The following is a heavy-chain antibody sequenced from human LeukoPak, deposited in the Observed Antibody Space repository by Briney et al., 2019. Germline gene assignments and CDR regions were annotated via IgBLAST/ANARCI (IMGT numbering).Heavy chain of an antibody. Sequence: SETLSLTCTVSGGSISSYYWNWIRQPPGKGLEWIGYISNSGSTNYNPSLKSRVTISVDTSKNQFSLKLSSVTAADTAVYYCARASRSNWYDNWFDPWGQGTLVTVSS. CDR2: ISNSGST. CDR3: ARASRSNWYDNWFDP. CDR1: GGSISSYY. D-gene: IGHD6-13*01. V-gene: IGHV4-59*01. J-gene: IGHJ5*02.